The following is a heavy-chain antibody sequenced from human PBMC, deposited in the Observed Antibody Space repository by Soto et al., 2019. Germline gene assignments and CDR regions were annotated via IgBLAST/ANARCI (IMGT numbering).Heavy chain of an antibody. Sequence: ASVKVSCKASGYTFTSYGISWVRQAPGQGLEWMGWISAYNGNTNYAQKLQGRVTMTTDTSTSTAYMELRSLRSDDTAVYYCGTTHYSSCSCYLVYWGQGTTVTVSS. CDR3: GTTHYSSCSCYLVY. D-gene: IGHD2-2*01. CDR2: ISAYNGNT. CDR1: GYTFTSYG. J-gene: IGHJ6*02. V-gene: IGHV1-18*01.